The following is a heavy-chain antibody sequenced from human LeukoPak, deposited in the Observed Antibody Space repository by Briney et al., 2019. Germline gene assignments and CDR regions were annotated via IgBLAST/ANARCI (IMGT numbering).Heavy chain of an antibody. J-gene: IGHJ4*02. CDR3: ARAGSGPTLDY. CDR1: GFTVSSTY. Sequence: GGSLRLSCAASGFTVSSTYMSWVRQAPGKGLEWVSVTYSGGNTYYADSVKGRFTISRDNSKNTLYLQMNSLRAEDTAVYYCARAGSGPTLDYWGQGTLVTVSS. D-gene: IGHD2-15*01. CDR2: TYSGGNT. V-gene: IGHV3-53*05.